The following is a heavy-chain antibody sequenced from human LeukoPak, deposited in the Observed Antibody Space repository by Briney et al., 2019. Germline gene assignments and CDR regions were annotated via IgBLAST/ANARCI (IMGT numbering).Heavy chain of an antibody. CDR2: INPNSGGT. Sequence: ASVKVSCKASGYTFTGYYMHWVRQAPGQGLEWMGWINPNSGGTNYAQKFQGRVTMTRDTSISTAYMELSRLRSDDTAVYYCAREGSGITMVRGVINDYFDYWGQGTLVTVSS. V-gene: IGHV1-2*02. CDR3: AREGSGITMVRGVINDYFDY. D-gene: IGHD3-10*01. CDR1: GYTFTGYY. J-gene: IGHJ4*02.